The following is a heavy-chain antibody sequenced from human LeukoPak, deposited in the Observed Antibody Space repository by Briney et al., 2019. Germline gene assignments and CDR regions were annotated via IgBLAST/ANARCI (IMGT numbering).Heavy chain of an antibody. CDR3: ARDRGGAYKLVFDY. D-gene: IGHD2-15*01. CDR2: IYYSGST. J-gene: IGHJ4*02. V-gene: IGHV4-59*01. Sequence: PSETLSLTCTVSVGSISSYYWTWIRQPPGKGLEWIGYIYYSGSTNYNPSLKSRVTISVDTSKNQFSLKLSSVTAADTAVYYCARDRGGAYKLVFDYWGQGTLVTVSS. CDR1: VGSISSYY.